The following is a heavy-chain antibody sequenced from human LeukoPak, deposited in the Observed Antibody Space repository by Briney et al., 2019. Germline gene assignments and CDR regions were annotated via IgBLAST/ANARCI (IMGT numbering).Heavy chain of an antibody. J-gene: IGHJ3*02. CDR1: GGSISSYY. CDR2: IYYSGST. V-gene: IGHV4-59*01. CDR3: ARDQASYCSGGSCSPGDAFDI. D-gene: IGHD2-15*01. Sequence: SETLSLTCTVSGGSISSYYWSWIRQPPGKELEWIGYIYYSGSTNYNPSLKSRVTISVDTSKNQFSLKLSSVTAADTAVYYCARDQASYCSGGSCSPGDAFDIWGQGTMVTVSS.